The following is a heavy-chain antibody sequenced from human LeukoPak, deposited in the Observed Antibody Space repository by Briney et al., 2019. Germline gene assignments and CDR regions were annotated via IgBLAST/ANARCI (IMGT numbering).Heavy chain of an antibody. CDR3: AKGGPEHGGYLDY. Sequence: GGSLKLSCAASGFALSGFYVHWVRQAPGRGLEWVGLIRSEPSGYTTLYAASVKGRFIISRDDSKNTAYLQMNSLKAEDTAVYYCAKGGPEHGGYLDYWGQGTLVTVSS. CDR1: GFALSGFY. D-gene: IGHD2-15*01. CDR2: IRSEPSGYTT. J-gene: IGHJ4*02. V-gene: IGHV3-73*01.